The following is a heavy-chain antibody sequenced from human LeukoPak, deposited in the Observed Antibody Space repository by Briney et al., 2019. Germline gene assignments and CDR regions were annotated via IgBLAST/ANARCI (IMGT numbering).Heavy chain of an antibody. CDR2: IYYSGST. V-gene: IGHV4-59*01. CDR3: ARGKMVDYFDY. Sequence: PSETLSLTCTVSGGSISSYYWSWIRQPPGKGLEWIGYIYYSGSTNYNPSLKSRVTISVDTSKNQFSLKLSSVTAADTAVYYCARGKMVDYFDYWGQGTLVTVSS. D-gene: IGHD2-8*01. J-gene: IGHJ4*02. CDR1: GGSISSYY.